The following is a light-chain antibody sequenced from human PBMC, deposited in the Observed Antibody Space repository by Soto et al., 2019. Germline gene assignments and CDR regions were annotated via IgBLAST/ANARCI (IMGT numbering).Light chain of an antibody. J-gene: IGLJ1*01. Sequence: QSALTQPDSVSGSPGQSITLSCTGTSSDVGGYNYVSWYQQHPGKAPKFMIYDVNNRPSGVSNRFSGSKSGNTASLTISGLQAEDEADYYCCSYTTSNTRQIVFGTGTKLTAL. CDR2: DVN. V-gene: IGLV2-14*01. CDR3: CSYTTSNTRQIV. CDR1: SSDVGGYNY.